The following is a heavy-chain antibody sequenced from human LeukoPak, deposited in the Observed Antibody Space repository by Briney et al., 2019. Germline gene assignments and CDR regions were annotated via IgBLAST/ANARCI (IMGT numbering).Heavy chain of an antibody. CDR2: TSYHGRDK. D-gene: IGHD3-22*01. Sequence: PGGSLRLTCAGSGFTFSGFAMHWVRQAPGKGLGWVAATSYHGRDKYYADAVSGRFTISRDNSKNTLHLEMNSLRTDDTAVYYCTKERGGGGRRINLMVGGYGPWGQGTQVTVSS. CDR1: GFTFSGFA. J-gene: IGHJ5*02. V-gene: IGHV3-30*04. CDR3: TKERGGGGRRINLMVGGYGP.